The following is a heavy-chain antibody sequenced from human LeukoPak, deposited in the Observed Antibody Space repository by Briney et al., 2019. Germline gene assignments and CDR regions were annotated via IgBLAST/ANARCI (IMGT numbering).Heavy chain of an antibody. D-gene: IGHD6-13*01. CDR1: GFTVSSNY. V-gene: IGHV3-53*01. Sequence: GGSLRLSCAASGFTVSSNYMSWVRQAPGKGLEWVSVTYSNGRTYYADSVKGRFTISRDISKNTLYLQMNSLRAEDTAVYYCAKSFGPVIAAAGTGADWGQGTLVTVSS. CDR3: AKSFGPVIAAAGTGAD. CDR2: TYSNGRT. J-gene: IGHJ4*02.